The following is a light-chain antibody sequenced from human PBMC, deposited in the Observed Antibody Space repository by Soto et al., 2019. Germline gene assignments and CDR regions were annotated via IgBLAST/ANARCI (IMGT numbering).Light chain of an antibody. CDR3: QQYDNPNLTVT. Sequence: DIQMTQSPSSLSASVGDRVTITCQASQDISNYLNWYQQKPGKAPKLLIYDPSNLETGVPSRFSGSGSGTDFTFTISSLQPEDIATYYCQQYDNPNLTVTFSGGTKVEIK. J-gene: IGKJ4*01. CDR1: QDISNY. V-gene: IGKV1-33*01. CDR2: DPS.